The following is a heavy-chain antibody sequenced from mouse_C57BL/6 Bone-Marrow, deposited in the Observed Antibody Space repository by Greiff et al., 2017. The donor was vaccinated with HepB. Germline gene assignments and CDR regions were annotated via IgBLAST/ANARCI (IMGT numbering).Heavy chain of an antibody. J-gene: IGHJ2*01. D-gene: IGHD3-3*01. CDR2: IYPGDGDT. CDR1: GYAFSSSW. CDR3: ECGELRDLYYFDY. V-gene: IGHV1-82*01. Sequence: QVQLQQSGPELVKPGASVKISCKASGYAFSSSWMHWVQQRPGKGLEWIGRIYPGDGDTNYNGKFKGKATLTANKSSSTAYMQLSSLTSEDSAVYFCECGELRDLYYFDYWGQGTTLTVSS.